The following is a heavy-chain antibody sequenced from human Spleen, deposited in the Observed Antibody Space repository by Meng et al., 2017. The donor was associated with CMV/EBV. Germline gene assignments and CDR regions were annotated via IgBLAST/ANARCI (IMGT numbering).Heavy chain of an antibody. CDR1: SSGSYY. CDR2: IYYTGST. CDR3: ARSGYCSGGSCYFGYFDY. V-gene: IGHV4-61*01. Sequence: SSGSYYWRWIRQPPGKGLEWIAYIYYTGSTNYYPSLKSRVTISVDMSKNQFSLKLSSVTAADTAVYYCARSGYCSGGSCYFGYFDYWGQGTLVTVSS. D-gene: IGHD2-15*01. J-gene: IGHJ4*02.